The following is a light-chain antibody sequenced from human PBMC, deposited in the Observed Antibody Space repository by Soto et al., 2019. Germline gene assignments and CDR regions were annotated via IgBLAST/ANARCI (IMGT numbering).Light chain of an antibody. J-gene: IGKJ2*01. CDR1: QSVSSN. CDR3: QQYNNWPLT. CDR2: GAS. V-gene: IGKV3-15*01. Sequence: EIVMTQSPATMSVSPGERATLSCRASQSVSSNLAWYQQKPGQAPRLLIYGASTRATGIPARFSGSGSGTEFTVTISSLQSEDFAVYYCQQYNNWPLTVGQGTKLEIK.